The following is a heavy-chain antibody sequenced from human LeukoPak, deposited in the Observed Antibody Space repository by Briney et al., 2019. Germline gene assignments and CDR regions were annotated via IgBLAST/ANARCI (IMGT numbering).Heavy chain of an antibody. CDR2: IYYSGST. CDR3: ARRSYGTVVDY. Sequence: PSQTLSLTCTVSGGSISSGGYYWSWIRQHPGKGLEWIGYIYYSGSTYYNPPLKSRVTISVDTSKNQFPLKLSSVTAADTAVYYCARRSYGTVVDYWGQGTLVTVSS. CDR1: GGSISSGGYY. V-gene: IGHV4-31*03. D-gene: IGHD5-18*01. J-gene: IGHJ4*02.